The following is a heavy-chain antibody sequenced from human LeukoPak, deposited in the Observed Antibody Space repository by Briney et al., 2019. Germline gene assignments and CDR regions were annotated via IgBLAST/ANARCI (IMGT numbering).Heavy chain of an antibody. D-gene: IGHD2-15*01. CDR1: GGSISSSSYY. CDR2: IYYSGST. V-gene: IGHV4-39*07. CDR3: ARDGSGYCSGGSCHYYYYYYMDV. Sequence: PSETLSLTCTVSGGSISSSSYYWGWIRQPPGKGLEWIGSIYYSGSTYYNPSLKSRVTISVDTSKNQFSLKLSSVTAADTAVYYCARDGSGYCSGGSCHYYYYYYMDVWGKGTTVTVSS. J-gene: IGHJ6*03.